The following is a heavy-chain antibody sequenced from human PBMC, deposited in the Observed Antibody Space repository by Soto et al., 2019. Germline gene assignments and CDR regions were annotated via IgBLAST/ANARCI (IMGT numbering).Heavy chain of an antibody. CDR2: IYYSGST. CDR3: ARHKVGANWYFEY. Sequence: SETLSLTCTVSGGSISSSSYYWGWIRQPPGKGLEWIGSIYYSGSTYYNPSLKSRVTISVDTSKNQFSLKLSSVTAADTAVYYCARHKVGANWYFEYWGQGTLVTVSS. CDR1: GGSISSSSYY. V-gene: IGHV4-39*01. D-gene: IGHD1-26*01. J-gene: IGHJ4*02.